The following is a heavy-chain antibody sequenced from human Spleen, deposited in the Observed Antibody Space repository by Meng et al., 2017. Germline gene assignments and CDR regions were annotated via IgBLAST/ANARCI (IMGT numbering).Heavy chain of an antibody. Sequence: QVPRTEAGPGKLKPSGTLSLPCHVSGVSITNNNWWNWVRQPPRRGLEWIGEVYHDGSTDYNPSLKSRVTISVDRSNNQFSLRLTSVTAADTAIYYCARGYRSKWWYFDYWGHGTLVTVSS. J-gene: IGHJ4*01. CDR2: VYHDGST. V-gene: IGHV4-4*02. D-gene: IGHD2-15*01. CDR3: ARGYRSKWWYFDY. CDR1: GVSITNNNW.